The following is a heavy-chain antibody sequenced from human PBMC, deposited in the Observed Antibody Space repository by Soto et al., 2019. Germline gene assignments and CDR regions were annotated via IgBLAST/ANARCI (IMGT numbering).Heavy chain of an antibody. CDR3: ARDPKIVVVPAAMGQGWFDP. J-gene: IGHJ5*02. V-gene: IGHV1-18*01. D-gene: IGHD2-2*01. Sequence: ASVKVSCKASGYTFTSYGISWVRQAPGQGLEWMGWISAYNGNTNYAQKLQGRVTMTTDTSTSTAYMGLRSLRSDDTAVYYCARDPKIVVVPAAMGQGWFDPWGQGTLVTVSS. CDR2: ISAYNGNT. CDR1: GYTFTSYG.